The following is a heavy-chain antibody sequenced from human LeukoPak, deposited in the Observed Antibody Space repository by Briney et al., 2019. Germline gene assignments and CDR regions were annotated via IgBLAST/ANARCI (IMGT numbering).Heavy chain of an antibody. V-gene: IGHV3-7*03. CDR1: GFTFSSYW. CDR3: AKDRLGGPYFFHY. J-gene: IGHJ4*02. CDR2: IKQDGSEK. D-gene: IGHD3-16*01. Sequence: GGSLRLSCAASGFTFSSYWMSWVRQAPGKGLEWVANIKQDGSEKYYVDSLKGRFTISRDNSKNTLYLQINSLRAEDTAVYFCAKDRLGGPYFFHYWGQGTLVTVSS.